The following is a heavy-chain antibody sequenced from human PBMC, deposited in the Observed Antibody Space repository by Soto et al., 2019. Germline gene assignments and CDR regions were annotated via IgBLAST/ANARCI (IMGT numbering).Heavy chain of an antibody. Sequence: SETLSLTCAVYGGSFHGYYWSWIRQPPWKGLEWIGEINHSGSANYNPTFKSRVSISVDTSKNQFSLKLTSVTAADTAVYFCARVPAVASTIPSLWFDPWGQGTLVTVS. D-gene: IGHD6-19*01. CDR2: INHSGSA. V-gene: IGHV4-34*01. CDR3: ARVPAVASTIPSLWFDP. J-gene: IGHJ5*02. CDR1: GGSFHGYY.